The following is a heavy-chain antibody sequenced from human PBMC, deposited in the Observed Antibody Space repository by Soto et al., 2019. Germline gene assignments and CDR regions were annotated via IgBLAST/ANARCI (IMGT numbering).Heavy chain of an antibody. V-gene: IGHV4-30-4*01. J-gene: IGHJ4*02. CDR2: VYYSGTT. Sequence: SETLSLTCTVSGGSIRNGDYYWGWIRQPPGKGLEWIGYVYYSGTTYSHPSLNSRVSISVDTSENQFSLRLTSVTAADTAVYYCVTVNLVGATYYFDYWGPGTLVTVSS. D-gene: IGHD1-26*01. CDR1: GGSIRNGDYY. CDR3: VTVNLVGATYYFDY.